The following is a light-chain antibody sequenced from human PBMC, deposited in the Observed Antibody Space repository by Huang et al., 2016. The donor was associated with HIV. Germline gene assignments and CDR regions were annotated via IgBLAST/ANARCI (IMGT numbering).Light chain of an antibody. V-gene: IGKV1D-13*01. Sequence: QLTQSPSSLSASVGDRVTITCRASQGISNTLAWYQQKPGKAPKLLNYDASSLQTGAPARFSGSGSGTDFTLTISSLQPEDCATYYCQQFNHYPLTFGGGTKVEIE. CDR1: QGISNT. J-gene: IGKJ4*01. CDR2: DAS. CDR3: QQFNHYPLT.